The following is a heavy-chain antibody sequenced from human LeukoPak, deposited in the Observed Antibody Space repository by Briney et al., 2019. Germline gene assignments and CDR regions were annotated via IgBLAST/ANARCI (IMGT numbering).Heavy chain of an antibody. Sequence: PRGSLRLSCAASGFTFSSYSMNWVRQAPGKGLEWVSSISSSSSYIYYAVSVKGRFTISRDNAKNSLYLQMNSLRAEDTAVYYCARDGVTMIVVVPLDYWGQGTQVTVSS. V-gene: IGHV3-21*01. D-gene: IGHD3-22*01. CDR3: ARDGVTMIVVVPLDY. CDR1: GFTFSSYS. J-gene: IGHJ4*02. CDR2: ISSSSSYI.